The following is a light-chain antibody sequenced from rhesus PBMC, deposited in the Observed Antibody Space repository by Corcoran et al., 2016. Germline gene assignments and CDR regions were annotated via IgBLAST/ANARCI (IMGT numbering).Light chain of an antibody. CDR1: ESVGSY. V-gene: IGKV3-40*03. CDR2: NAY. Sequence: EIVMTQSPATLYLSPGETATLSCRASESVGSYLAWYQQKPGQAPTPLVNNAYFRATGIPDRFSGRGSRTEFTLTMSSLEPEDVGVYHCQQYNDLLPTFGQGTKVEIK. CDR3: QQYNDLLPT. J-gene: IGKJ1*01.